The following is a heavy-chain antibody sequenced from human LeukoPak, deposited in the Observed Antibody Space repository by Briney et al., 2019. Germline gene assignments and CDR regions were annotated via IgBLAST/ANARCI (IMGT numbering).Heavy chain of an antibody. Sequence: ASVKVSCKASGYTFTNYGTSWVRQAPGQGLEWMGWISAYNGNTKYAQKFQSRVTMTTDTSTNTVNMELRSLRSDDTAVFYCARSGSHNYYYYGMDVWGHGTTVIVSS. V-gene: IGHV1-18*01. J-gene: IGHJ6*02. D-gene: IGHD1-26*01. CDR1: GYTFTNYG. CDR2: ISAYNGNT. CDR3: ARSGSHNYYYYGMDV.